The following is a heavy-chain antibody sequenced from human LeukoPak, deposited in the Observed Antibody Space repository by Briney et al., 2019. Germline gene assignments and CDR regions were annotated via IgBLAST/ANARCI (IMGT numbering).Heavy chain of an antibody. CDR2: ISAYNGNT. J-gene: IGHJ4*02. Sequence: ASVKVSCKASGYTFTSYGISWVRQAPGQGLEWMGWISAYNGNTNYAQKLQGRVTMTTDTSTGTAYMELRSLRSDDTAVYYCARENPAYDFWSGYPKGYFDYWGQGTLVTVSS. V-gene: IGHV1-18*01. CDR3: ARENPAYDFWSGYPKGYFDY. CDR1: GYTFTSYG. D-gene: IGHD3-3*01.